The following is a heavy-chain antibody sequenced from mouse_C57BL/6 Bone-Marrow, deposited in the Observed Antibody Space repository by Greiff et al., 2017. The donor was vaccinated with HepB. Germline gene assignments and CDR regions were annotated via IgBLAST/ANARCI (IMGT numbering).Heavy chain of an antibody. V-gene: IGHV1-63*01. Sequence: QVQLQQSGAELVRPGTSVKMSCKASGYTFTNYWIGWAKQRPGHGLEWIGDIYPGGGYTNYNEKFKGKATLTADKSSSTAYMQFSSLTSEDSALYSCARWNSGSSYNSFAYWGQGPTLTVSS. CDR3: ARWNSGSSYNSFAY. CDR2: IYPGGGYT. D-gene: IGHD1-1*01. CDR1: GYTFTNYW. J-gene: IGHJ2*01.